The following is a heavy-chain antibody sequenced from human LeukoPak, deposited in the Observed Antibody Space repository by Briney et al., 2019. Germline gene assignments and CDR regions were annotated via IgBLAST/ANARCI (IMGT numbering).Heavy chain of an antibody. CDR3: ARETSNRYMDV. Sequence: ASVKVSCKAAGYSFTTFHINWVRQATGQGLEWMGWMNPNSGNTGYAQKFQGRVTMTRNTSISTAYMELSSLRSEDTAVYYCARETSNRYMDVWGKGTTVTISS. CDR2: MNPNSGNT. D-gene: IGHD1-14*01. V-gene: IGHV1-8*02. J-gene: IGHJ6*03. CDR1: GYSFTTFH.